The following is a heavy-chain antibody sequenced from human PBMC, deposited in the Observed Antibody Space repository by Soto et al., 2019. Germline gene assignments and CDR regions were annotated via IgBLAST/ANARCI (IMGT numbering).Heavy chain of an antibody. J-gene: IGHJ5*02. CDR2: ISWNSGSI. CDR1: GFTFDDYA. V-gene: IGHV3-9*01. Sequence: GGSLRLSCAASGFTFDDYAMHWVRQAPGKGLEWVSGISWNSGSIGYADSVKGRFTISRDNAKNSLYLQMNSLRAEDTALYYCATGGVAGTVGLLNWSDPWGQGTLVTVSS. D-gene: IGHD6-19*01. CDR3: ATGGVAGTVGLLNWSDP.